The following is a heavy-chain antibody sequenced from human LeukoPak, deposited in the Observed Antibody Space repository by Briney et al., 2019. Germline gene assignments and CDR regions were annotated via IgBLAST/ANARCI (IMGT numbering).Heavy chain of an antibody. CDR3: ARDRGYCSSTSCYFVDVLDAFDI. CDR1: GGTFSSYA. V-gene: IGHV1-69*13. Sequence: SVKVSCKASGGTFSSYAISWVRQAPGQGLEWMGGIIPIFGTANYAQKFQGRVTITADESTSTAYMELSSLRSEDTAVYYCARDRGYCSSTSCYFVDVLDAFDIWGQGTMVTVSS. J-gene: IGHJ3*02. D-gene: IGHD2-2*01. CDR2: IIPIFGTA.